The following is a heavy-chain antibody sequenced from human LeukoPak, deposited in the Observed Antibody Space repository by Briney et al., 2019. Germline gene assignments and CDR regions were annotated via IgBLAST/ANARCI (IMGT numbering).Heavy chain of an antibody. D-gene: IGHD3-22*01. CDR3: ARGADSSGYYSIFYFDY. CDR1: GDSISSYY. CDR2: IYYSGST. J-gene: IGHJ4*02. V-gene: IGHV4-59*01. Sequence: PSETLSLTCTLYGDSISSYYWNWIRQPPGKGLEWIGYIYYSGSTNYNPSLKSRVTISVDTSKNQFSLKLSSVTAADTAVYYCARGADSSGYYSIFYFDYWGQGTLVTVSS.